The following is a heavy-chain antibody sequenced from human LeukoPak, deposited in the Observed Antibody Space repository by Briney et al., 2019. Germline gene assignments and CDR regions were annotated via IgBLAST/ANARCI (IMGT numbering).Heavy chain of an antibody. CDR2: IYHSGST. CDR3: ARAVWDILTGYPLNWFDP. V-gene: IGHV4-38-2*02. Sequence: SETLSLTCTVSGYSISSGYYWGWIRQPPGKGLEWIGSIYHSGSTYYNPSLKSRVTISVDTSKNQFSLKLSSVTAADTGVYYCARAVWDILTGYPLNWFDPWGQGTLVTVSS. CDR1: GYSISSGYY. J-gene: IGHJ5*02. D-gene: IGHD3-9*01.